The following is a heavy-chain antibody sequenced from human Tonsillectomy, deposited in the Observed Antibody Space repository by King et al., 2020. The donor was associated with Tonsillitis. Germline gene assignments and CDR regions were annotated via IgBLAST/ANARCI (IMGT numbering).Heavy chain of an antibody. Sequence: VQLVESGGDLVQPGGSLRLSCAASGFTFTNFAMSWVRQAPGRGLQWVSSISASGGTTYYADSVKGRFTISRDTSKNTLYLQMSSLRVEDMAVDYCAKKEGSNWYVSDFDFWGRGPLVTVSS. J-gene: IGHJ4*02. D-gene: IGHD6-13*01. CDR2: ISASGGTT. CDR3: AKKEGSNWYVSDFDF. CDR1: GFTFTNFA. V-gene: IGHV3-23*04.